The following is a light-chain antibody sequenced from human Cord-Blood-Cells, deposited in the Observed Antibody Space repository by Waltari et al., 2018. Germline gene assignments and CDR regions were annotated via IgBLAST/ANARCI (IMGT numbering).Light chain of an antibody. Sequence: QSALTQPASVSGSPGQSITISCTGTSSDVGGYNYVSWYQQHPGKAPKLMIYDVSTRPSGVSNRVSGTKSSNTASLTISGLQAEDEADYYCSSYTSSSTLVFGTGTKVTVL. V-gene: IGLV2-14*01. CDR3: SSYTSSSTLV. J-gene: IGLJ1*01. CDR2: DVS. CDR1: SSDVGGYNY.